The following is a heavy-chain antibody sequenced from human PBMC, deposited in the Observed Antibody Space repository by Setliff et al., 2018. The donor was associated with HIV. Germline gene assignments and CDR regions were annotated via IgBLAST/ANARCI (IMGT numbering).Heavy chain of an antibody. CDR3: ARVPDWGTINFGY. CDR1: GYTFTGYY. Sequence: GASVKVSCKASGYTFTGYYMHWVRQAPGQGLEWMGWINPNSGGTNYAQKFQGRVTMTGDTSISTAYMELSRLRSDDTAVYYCARVPDWGTINFGYWGQGTLVTVSS. V-gene: IGHV1-2*02. CDR2: INPNSGGT. J-gene: IGHJ4*02. D-gene: IGHD7-27*01.